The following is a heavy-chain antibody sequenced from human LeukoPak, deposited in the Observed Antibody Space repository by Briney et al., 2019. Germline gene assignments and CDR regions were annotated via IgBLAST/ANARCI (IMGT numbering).Heavy chain of an antibody. CDR2: IIPIFGTA. CDR3: ARDLGSAAGTDY. V-gene: IGHV1-69*13. Sequence: ASVKVSCKASGDTFSSYAISWVRQAPGQGLEWMGGIIPIFGTANYAQKFQGRVTITADESTSTAYMELSSLRSEDTAVYYCARDLGSAAGTDYWGQGTLVTVSS. J-gene: IGHJ4*02. D-gene: IGHD6-13*01. CDR1: GDTFSSYA.